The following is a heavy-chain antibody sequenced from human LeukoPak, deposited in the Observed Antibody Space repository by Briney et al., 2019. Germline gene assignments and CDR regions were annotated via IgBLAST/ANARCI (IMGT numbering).Heavy chain of an antibody. J-gene: IGHJ5*02. Sequence: GGSLRLSCTASGMTVSSNDMCWIRQAPGKGLEWISLIYNGGRTDYAASVKGRFTISRDNSENTLSLQMNSLRVEDTAVYYCAKGREYSSSPWGQGTLVTVSS. CDR2: IYNGGRT. D-gene: IGHD6-13*01. V-gene: IGHV3-53*05. CDR1: GMTVSSND. CDR3: AKGREYSSSP.